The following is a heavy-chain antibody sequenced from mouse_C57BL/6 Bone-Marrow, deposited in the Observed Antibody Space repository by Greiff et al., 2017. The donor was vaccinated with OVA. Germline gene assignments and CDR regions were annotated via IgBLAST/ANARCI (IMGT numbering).Heavy chain of an antibody. V-gene: IGHV5-6*01. CDR3: ARPGCLKRNDWSAMDY. CDR2: ISSDGSYT. D-gene: IGHD1-3*01. Sequence: EVMLVESGGDLVKPGGSLKLSCAASGFNFSSYGMSWVRQTPDKRLEWVATISSDGSYTYYPSSVPGRFTISRDTAKNTLYLQMSSLKSEDTAMYYCARPGCLKRNDWSAMDYWSQGTSGPVSS. J-gene: IGHJ4*01. CDR1: GFNFSSYG.